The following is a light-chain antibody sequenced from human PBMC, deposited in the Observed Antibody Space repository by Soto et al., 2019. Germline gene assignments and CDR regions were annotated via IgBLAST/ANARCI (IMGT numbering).Light chain of an antibody. Sequence: QTVVTQEPSLSVSPGGTVTITCGLSSASVSVSYYPSWYQQTPGQAPRTLIYSTNTRSSGVPDRFSGSILGNKAALTITGAQADDECKYYCVLYIGSDVYVFGGGTKLTVL. V-gene: IGLV8-61*01. CDR3: VLYIGSDVYV. CDR1: SASVSVSYY. CDR2: STN. J-gene: IGLJ2*01.